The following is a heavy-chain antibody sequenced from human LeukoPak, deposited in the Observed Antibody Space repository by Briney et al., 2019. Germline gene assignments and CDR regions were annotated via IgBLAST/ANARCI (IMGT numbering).Heavy chain of an antibody. CDR1: NCYISSYY. J-gene: IGHJ5*02. V-gene: IGHV4-59*01. CDR2: IYYSGST. CDR3: ARWGRDFYTNWFDP. D-gene: IGHD3-3*01. Sequence: TSETLSLTCTVSNCYISSYYWSWIRQPPGKGLEWIGYIYYSGSTNYNPSLKSRVTISVDTSKNQFSLKLSSVTAADTAVYYCARWGRDFYTNWFDPWGQGTLVTVSS.